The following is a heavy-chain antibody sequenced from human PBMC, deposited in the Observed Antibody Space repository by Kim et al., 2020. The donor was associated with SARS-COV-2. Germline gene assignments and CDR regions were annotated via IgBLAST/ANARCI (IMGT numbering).Heavy chain of an antibody. CDR2: ISSSSSYT. Sequence: GGSLRLSCAASGFTFSDYYMSWIRQAPGKGLEWVSYISSSSSYTNYADSVKGRFTISRDNAKNSLYLQMNSLRAEDTAVYYCARDFTRFGELLSIVDAFDIWGQGTMVTVSS. CDR3: ARDFTRFGELLSIVDAFDI. J-gene: IGHJ3*02. V-gene: IGHV3-11*05. D-gene: IGHD3-10*01. CDR1: GFTFSDYY.